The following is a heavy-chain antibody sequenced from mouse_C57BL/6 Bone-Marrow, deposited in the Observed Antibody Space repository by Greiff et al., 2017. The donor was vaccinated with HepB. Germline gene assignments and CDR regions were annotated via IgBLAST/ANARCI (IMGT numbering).Heavy chain of an antibody. CDR3: AERITTVVGYFDV. J-gene: IGHJ1*03. CDR2: IYPGDGDT. CDR1: GYAFSSSW. Sequence: QVHVKQSGPELVKPGASVKISCKASGYAFSSSWMNWVKQRPGKGLEWIGRIYPGDGDTNYNGKFKGKATLTADKSSSTAYMQLSSLTSEDSAVYFCAERITTVVGYFDVWGTGTTVTVSS. D-gene: IGHD1-1*01. V-gene: IGHV1-82*01.